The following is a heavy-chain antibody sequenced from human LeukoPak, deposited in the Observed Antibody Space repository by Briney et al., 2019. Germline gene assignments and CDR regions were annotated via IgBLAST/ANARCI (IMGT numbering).Heavy chain of an antibody. D-gene: IGHD6-13*01. V-gene: IGHV3-23*01. CDR2: ISGSGDTT. CDR1: GFTFSAYA. J-gene: IGHJ4*02. CDR3: AKDRSDSNSWYAGSH. Sequence: GGSLRLSCAASGFTFSAYAMTWVRQAPGEGLEWLSGISGSGDTTYYADSVKGRFTISGDNSKNTLYLQVNSLRAEDSAIYYCAKDRSDSNSWYAGSHWGQGTLVTVSS.